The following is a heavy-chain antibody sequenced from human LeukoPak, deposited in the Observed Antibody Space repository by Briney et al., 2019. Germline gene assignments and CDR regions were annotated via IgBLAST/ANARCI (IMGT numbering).Heavy chain of an antibody. CDR3: ARDRRDGYNLNWFDP. D-gene: IGHD5-12*01. Sequence: ASVKVSCKASGGTFSSYAISWVRQAPGQGLEWMGRIIPILGIANYAQKFQGRVTITADKSTSTAYMELSSLRSKDTAVYYCARDRRDGYNLNWFDPWGQGTLVTVSS. V-gene: IGHV1-69*04. J-gene: IGHJ5*02. CDR1: GGTFSSYA. CDR2: IIPILGIA.